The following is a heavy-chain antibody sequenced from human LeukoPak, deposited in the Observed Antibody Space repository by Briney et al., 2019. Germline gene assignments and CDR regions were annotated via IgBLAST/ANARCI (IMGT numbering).Heavy chain of an antibody. D-gene: IGHD4-23*01. Sequence: SETLSLTCTVSGGSISSHYWSWIRQPPGKGLEWIGYIYYSGSTNYNPSLKSRVTISVDTSKNQFSLKLSSVTAADTAVYYCATAATVDYRYYYMDVWGKGTTVTVSS. V-gene: IGHV4-59*11. CDR2: IYYSGST. CDR3: ATAATVDYRYYYMDV. CDR1: GGSISSHY. J-gene: IGHJ6*03.